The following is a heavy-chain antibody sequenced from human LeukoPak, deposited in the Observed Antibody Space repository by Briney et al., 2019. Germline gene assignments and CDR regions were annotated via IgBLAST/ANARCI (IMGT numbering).Heavy chain of an antibody. Sequence: PSETLSLTCAVSGYSISSGYDWGWIRQPPGKGLEWIGSIYHSGSTYYNPSLKSRVTISVDTSKNQFSLKLSSVTAADTAVYYCARAGTLYYYDSSGYYPFWGQGTLVTVSS. CDR2: IYHSGST. D-gene: IGHD3-22*01. CDR1: GYSISSGYD. V-gene: IGHV4-38-2*01. CDR3: ARAGTLYYYDSSGYYPF. J-gene: IGHJ4*02.